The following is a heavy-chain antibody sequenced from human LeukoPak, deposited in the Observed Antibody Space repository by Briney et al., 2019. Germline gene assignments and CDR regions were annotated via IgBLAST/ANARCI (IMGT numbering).Heavy chain of an antibody. Sequence: SETLSLTCAVYGGSFSGYYWSWIRQPPGKGLEWIGEINHSGSTNYNPSLKSRVTISVDTSKNQFSLKLSSVTAADTAVYYCARAGRVFRYFDWSPRNYYYYMDVWGKGTTVTVSS. CDR2: INHSGST. D-gene: IGHD3-9*01. J-gene: IGHJ6*03. CDR1: GGSFSGYY. CDR3: ARAGRVFRYFDWSPRNYYYYMDV. V-gene: IGHV4-34*01.